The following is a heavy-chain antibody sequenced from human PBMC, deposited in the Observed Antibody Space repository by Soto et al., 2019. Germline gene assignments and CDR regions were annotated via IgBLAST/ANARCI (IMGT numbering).Heavy chain of an antibody. CDR1: GFTFSSYA. V-gene: IGHV3-30-3*01. CDR2: ISYDGSNK. CDR3: ARDLLGYYGSGSYLNYYYYGMDV. D-gene: IGHD3-10*01. Sequence: GGSLRLSCAASGFTFSSYAMHWVRQAPGKGLEWVAVISYDGSNKYYADSVKGRFTISRDNSKNTLYLQMNSLRAEDTAVYYCARDLLGYYGSGSYLNYYYYGMDVWGQGTTVTVSS. J-gene: IGHJ6*02.